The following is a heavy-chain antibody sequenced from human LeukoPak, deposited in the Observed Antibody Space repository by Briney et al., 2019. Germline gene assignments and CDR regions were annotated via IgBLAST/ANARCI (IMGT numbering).Heavy chain of an antibody. CDR1: GGSISSSSYY. CDR2: IYYSGTT. CDR3: ARGGWGAFDI. D-gene: IGHD3-16*01. J-gene: IGHJ3*02. V-gene: IGHV4-61*01. Sequence: SETLSLTCTVSGGSISSSSYYWSWIRQPPGKGLEWIGYIYYSGTTNYNPSLKSRVTISVDTSKNQFSLKLSSVTAADTAVYYCARGGWGAFDIWGQGTMVTVSS.